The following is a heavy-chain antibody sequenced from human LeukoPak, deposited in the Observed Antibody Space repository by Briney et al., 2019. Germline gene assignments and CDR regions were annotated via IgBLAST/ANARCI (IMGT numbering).Heavy chain of an antibody. Sequence: PGRPLRLAFAATGFTFSHHGMDSGRQAPGKGLEWGAAISYDGSDHYYPYSVKGRFTMSRDNSKNTVYLQMNSLRAEDTAVYYCAKDYEDTAGAGLDSWGQGSLVTVSS. V-gene: IGHV3-30*18. J-gene: IGHJ4*02. CDR2: ISYDGSDH. D-gene: IGHD5-18*01. CDR3: AKDYEDTAGAGLDS. CDR1: GFTFSHHG.